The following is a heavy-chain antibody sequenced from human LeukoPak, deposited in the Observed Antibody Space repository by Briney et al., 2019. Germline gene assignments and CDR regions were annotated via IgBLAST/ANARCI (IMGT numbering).Heavy chain of an antibody. CDR2: INTNTGNP. CDR1: GYTFTSYA. V-gene: IGHV7-4-1*02. J-gene: IGHJ4*02. CDR3: ARENYYDGSGSPSASAPVDH. D-gene: IGHD3-22*01. Sequence: GASVKVSCKASGYTFTSYAMNWVRPAPGQGLEWMGWINTNTGNPTYAQGFTGRFVFSLDTSVSTAYLQISSLKAEDTAVYYCARENYYDGSGSPSASAPVDHWGQGTLVTVSS.